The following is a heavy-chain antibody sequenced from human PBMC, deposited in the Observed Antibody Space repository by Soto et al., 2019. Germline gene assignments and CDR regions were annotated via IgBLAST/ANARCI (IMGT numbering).Heavy chain of an antibody. CDR3: ERAGGGGAARPGY. CDR1: GGTFSSYA. J-gene: IGHJ4*02. Sequence: QVQLVQSGAEVKKPGSSVKVSCKASGGTFSSYAISWVRQAPGQGLEWMGGIIPIFGTANYAQKFQGRVTITADDTQSTASRERSSLRSGDRAVYYCERAGGGGAARPGYWGQGSLVTVSS. V-gene: IGHV1-69*01. D-gene: IGHD6-6*01. CDR2: IIPIFGTA.